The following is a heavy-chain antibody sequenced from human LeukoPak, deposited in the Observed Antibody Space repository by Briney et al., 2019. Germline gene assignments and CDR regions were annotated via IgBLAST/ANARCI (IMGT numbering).Heavy chain of an antibody. CDR1: GFTLSSYA. Sequence: PGGSLRLSCVVSGFTLSSYAMHWVRQAPGKGLEYVSAISSNGGSTYYANSVKGRFTISRDNSKNTLYLQMGSLRVEDMAVYYCARASSGWYGYWGQGTLVTVSS. CDR2: ISSNGGST. J-gene: IGHJ4*02. CDR3: ARASSGWYGY. V-gene: IGHV3-64*01. D-gene: IGHD6-19*01.